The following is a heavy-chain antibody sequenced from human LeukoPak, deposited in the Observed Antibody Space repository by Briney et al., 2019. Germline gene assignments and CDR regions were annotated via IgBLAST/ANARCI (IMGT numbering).Heavy chain of an antibody. Sequence: PSETLSLTCTVSGGSISSGGYSWSWIRQHPGKGLEWIGYIYYSGSTYYNPSLKSRVTISVDTSKNQFSLKLNSVTAADTAVYYCARGLLLRYFDWLSYYFDYWGQGTLVTVSS. J-gene: IGHJ4*02. CDR2: IYYSGST. D-gene: IGHD3-9*01. CDR1: GGSISSGGYS. V-gene: IGHV4-31*03. CDR3: ARGLLLRYFDWLSYYFDY.